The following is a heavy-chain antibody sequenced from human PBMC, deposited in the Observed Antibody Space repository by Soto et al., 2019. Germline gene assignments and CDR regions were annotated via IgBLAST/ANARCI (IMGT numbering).Heavy chain of an antibody. V-gene: IGHV4-59*01. J-gene: IGHJ4*02. CDR2: VYNSGST. CDR1: GGSISSNY. CDR3: ARYRREAVAGYTLDN. Sequence: SETLSLTCTVSGGSISSNYWTWIRQPPGKGLEWIGYVYNSGSTNYNPSLKIRVTISEDTSKSQFSLKVNSMTAADTAVYYCARYRREAVAGYTLDNWGQGIVVTVSS. D-gene: IGHD6-13*01.